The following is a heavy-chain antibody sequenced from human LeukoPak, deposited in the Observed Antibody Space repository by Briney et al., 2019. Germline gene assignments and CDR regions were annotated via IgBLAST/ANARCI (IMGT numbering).Heavy chain of an antibody. CDR2: IYYMGST. J-gene: IGHJ6*02. V-gene: IGHV4-31*03. CDR3: ARDRRYCSGGSCYSDYYYGMDV. Sequence: ASETLSLTCTVSGGSISSGGYYWSWIRQHPGRGLEWFGYIYYMGSTYYNPSLKSRVTISVDTSKNQFSLKLSSVTAADTAVYYCARDRRYCSGGSCYSDYYYGMDVWGQGTTVTVSS. CDR1: GGSISSGGYY. D-gene: IGHD2-15*01.